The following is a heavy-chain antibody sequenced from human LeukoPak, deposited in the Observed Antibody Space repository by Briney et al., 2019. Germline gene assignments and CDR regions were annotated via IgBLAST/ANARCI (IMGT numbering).Heavy chain of an antibody. V-gene: IGHV3-30*01. CDR2: TSYDGSDK. Sequence: GGSLRLSCAASGFTFSIHAMHWVRQAPGKGLEWVAVTSYDGSDKFYAGSVKGRFTISRDNYKNTLYLQMNSLRAEDTAVYYCATDTAMERGIYWGQGTLVTVSS. J-gene: IGHJ4*02. CDR3: ATDTAMERGIY. CDR1: GFTFSIHA. D-gene: IGHD5-18*01.